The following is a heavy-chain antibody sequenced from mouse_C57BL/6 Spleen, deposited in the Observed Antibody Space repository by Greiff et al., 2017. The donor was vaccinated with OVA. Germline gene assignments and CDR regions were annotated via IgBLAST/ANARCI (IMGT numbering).Heavy chain of an antibody. V-gene: IGHV1-52*01. CDR1: GYTFTSYW. CDR3: ARGHYYAMDY. Sequence: QVQLQQPGAELVRPGSSVKLSCKASGYTFTSYWMRWVKQRPIQGLEWIGNIDPSDSETHYNQKFKDKATLTVDKSSSPAYMQLSSLTSEDSAVYYCARGHYYAMDYWGQGTSVTVSS. J-gene: IGHJ4*01. CDR2: IDPSDSET.